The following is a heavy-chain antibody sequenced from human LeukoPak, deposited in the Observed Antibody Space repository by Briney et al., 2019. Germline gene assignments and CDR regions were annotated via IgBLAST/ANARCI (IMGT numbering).Heavy chain of an antibody. J-gene: IGHJ2*01. CDR3: ARRGSGASLEYYFDL. D-gene: IGHD1-14*01. Sequence: SETLSLTCTVSGGSISSYYWSWIRQPPGKGLEYIGYIYYSGNANSNPSLNSRVTISVDTSKNQFSLKLSSVTAADTAVYYCARRGSGASLEYYFDLWGRGTLVTVSS. CDR2: IYYSGNA. CDR1: GGSISSYY. V-gene: IGHV4-59*08.